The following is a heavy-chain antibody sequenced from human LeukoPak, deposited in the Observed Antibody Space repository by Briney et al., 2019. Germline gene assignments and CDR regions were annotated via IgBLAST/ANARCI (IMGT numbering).Heavy chain of an antibody. CDR3: ARYCSGGSCYRDYYYVMDV. CDR1: GYSFASYW. V-gene: IGHV5-51*01. Sequence: GESLKISCKGSGYSFASYWIGWVRQMPGKGLEWMGIIYPGDSDTRYSPSFQGQVTISADKSISTAYLQWSSLKASDTAMYYCARYCSGGSCYRDYYYVMDVWGQGTTVTVSS. CDR2: IYPGDSDT. J-gene: IGHJ6*02. D-gene: IGHD2-15*01.